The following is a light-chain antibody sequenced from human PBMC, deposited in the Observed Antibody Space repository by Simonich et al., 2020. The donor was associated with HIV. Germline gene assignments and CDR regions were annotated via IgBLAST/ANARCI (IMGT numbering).Light chain of an antibody. J-gene: IGKJ2*01. Sequence: EIVLTQSPGTLSLSPGERATLSCRASQNVASKLAWDQQKPGQAPRLLIYGASTRATDIPARVSGSGSGTEFTLTISSLQSEDFAVYYCQQYNNWPYTFGQGTKLEIK. CDR1: QNVASK. CDR2: GAS. V-gene: IGKV3-15*01. CDR3: QQYNNWPYT.